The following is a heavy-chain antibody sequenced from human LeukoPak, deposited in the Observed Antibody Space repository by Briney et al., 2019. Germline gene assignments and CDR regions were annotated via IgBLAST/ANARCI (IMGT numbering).Heavy chain of an antibody. D-gene: IGHD2-15*01. V-gene: IGHV3-48*03. Sequence: GGSLRLSCAASGFTFSSYEMNWVRQAPGKGLEWVSYISASGTTIYYADSVKGRFTISRDNAKNSLYLQTNSLRAEDTAVYYCARLKGGYCSGGSCYLYYFDYWGQGTLVTVSS. CDR1: GFTFSSYE. CDR2: ISASGTTI. J-gene: IGHJ4*02. CDR3: ARLKGGYCSGGSCYLYYFDY.